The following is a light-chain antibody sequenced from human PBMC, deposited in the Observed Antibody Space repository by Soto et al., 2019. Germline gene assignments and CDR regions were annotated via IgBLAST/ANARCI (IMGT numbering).Light chain of an antibody. J-gene: IGKJ4*01. CDR3: QQYDNYPLT. V-gene: IGKV3-15*01. CDR2: GAS. Sequence: EIVMTQSPATLSVSPGERATLSCRASQSVSSNLAWYQQKPGQAPRLLIYGASTRATGIPARFSGSGSGTEFTLTISSLQPDDFATYYCQQYDNYPLTFGGGTKVDI. CDR1: QSVSSN.